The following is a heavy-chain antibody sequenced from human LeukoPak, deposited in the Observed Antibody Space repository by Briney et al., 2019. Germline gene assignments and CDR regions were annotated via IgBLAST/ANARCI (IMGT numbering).Heavy chain of an antibody. CDR1: GFTFTSYG. Sequence: PGGSLRLSCAASGFTFTSYGMHWVRQAPGKGLEWVAFIRYDGSNKYYTDSVKGRFTISRDNSKNSLYLQMNSLRAEDTAVYYCARSVVFKPPGVFDYWGQGTLVTVSS. J-gene: IGHJ4*02. V-gene: IGHV3-30*02. CDR3: ARSVVFKPPGVFDY. D-gene: IGHD3-22*01. CDR2: IRYDGSNK.